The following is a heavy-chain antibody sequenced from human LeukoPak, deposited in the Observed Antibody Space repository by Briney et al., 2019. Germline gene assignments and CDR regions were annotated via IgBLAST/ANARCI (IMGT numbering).Heavy chain of an antibody. CDR1: GYTFTSYY. D-gene: IGHD3-10*01. V-gene: IGHV1-46*01. Sequence: ASVKVSCKASGYTFTSYYMHWVRQAPGQGLEWVGIINPSGGSTSYAQKFQGRVTMTRDTSTSTVYMELSSLRSEDTAVYYCARSASMVRGVILSDYWGQGTLVTVSS. CDR2: INPSGGST. CDR3: ARSASMVRGVILSDY. J-gene: IGHJ4*02.